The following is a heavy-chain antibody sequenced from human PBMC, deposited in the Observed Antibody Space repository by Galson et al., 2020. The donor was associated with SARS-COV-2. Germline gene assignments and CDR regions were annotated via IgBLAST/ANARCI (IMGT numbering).Heavy chain of an antibody. Sequence: ASETLSLTCTVSGYSISSGYYWGWIRQPPGKGLEWIGSIYHSGSTYYNPSLKSRVTISVDTSKNQFSLKLSSVTAADTAVYYCAYCGGDCYSCYYYGMDVWGQGTTVTVS. J-gene: IGHJ6*02. CDR1: GYSISSGYY. D-gene: IGHD2-21*02. V-gene: IGHV4-38-2*02. CDR3: AYCGGDCYSCYYYGMDV. CDR2: IYHSGST.